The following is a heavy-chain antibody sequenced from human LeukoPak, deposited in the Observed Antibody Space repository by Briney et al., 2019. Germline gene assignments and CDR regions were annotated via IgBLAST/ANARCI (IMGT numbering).Heavy chain of an antibody. D-gene: IGHD3-22*01. CDR3: ARRGDDSRGSFDH. J-gene: IGHJ4*02. Sequence: GESLTISCKGSGYRFSIYWIVWVRQMPGKGLEWMGIIYPGDSDTRYSPSFQGQVTISADKSSSTAYLQRSSLKASDTAIYYCARRGDDSRGSFDHWGQGTLVTVSS. CDR1: GYRFSIYW. V-gene: IGHV5-51*01. CDR2: IYPGDSDT.